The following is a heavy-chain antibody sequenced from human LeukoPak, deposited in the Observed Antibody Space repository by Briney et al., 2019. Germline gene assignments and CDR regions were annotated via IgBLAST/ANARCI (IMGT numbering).Heavy chain of an antibody. D-gene: IGHD3-16*01. J-gene: IGHJ4*02. Sequence: SVKVSCKASGGTFSSYGISWVRQAPGQGLEWMGRIIPIFGTANYAQKFQGRVTITADKSTSTAYMELSSLRSEDTAVYYCARGGYDYVGDYWGQGTLVTVSS. CDR1: GGTFSSYG. V-gene: IGHV1-69*06. CDR3: ARGGYDYVGDY. CDR2: IIPIFGTA.